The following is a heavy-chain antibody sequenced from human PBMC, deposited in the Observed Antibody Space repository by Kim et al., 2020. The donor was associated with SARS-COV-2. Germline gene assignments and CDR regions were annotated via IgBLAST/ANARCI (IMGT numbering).Heavy chain of an antibody. CDR2: IDPSDSYT. D-gene: IGHD3-10*01. CDR3: ASLQAPMDNPDY. CDR1: GYSFTSYW. Sequence: GESLKISCKGSGYSFTSYWISWVRQMPGKGLEWMGRIDPSDSYTNYSPSFQGHVTISADKSISTAYLQWSSLKASDTAMYYCASLQAPMDNPDYWGQGTLVTVSS. J-gene: IGHJ4*02. V-gene: IGHV5-10-1*01.